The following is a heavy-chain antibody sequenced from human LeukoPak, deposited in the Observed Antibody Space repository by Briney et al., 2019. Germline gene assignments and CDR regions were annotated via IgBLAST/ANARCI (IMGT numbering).Heavy chain of an antibody. Sequence: SETLSLTCTVSGGSISSSNYFWAWIRQPRIRQPPGKGLEWIGSISYSGRTYYNPSLKSRVTISVDSSKNQFSLKLSSVTAADTAVYYCARDMYSYNLDAEYWGQGTLVTVSS. V-gene: IGHV4-39*07. D-gene: IGHD5-18*01. CDR3: ARDMYSYNLDAEY. CDR1: GGSISSSNYF. CDR2: ISYSGRT. J-gene: IGHJ4*02.